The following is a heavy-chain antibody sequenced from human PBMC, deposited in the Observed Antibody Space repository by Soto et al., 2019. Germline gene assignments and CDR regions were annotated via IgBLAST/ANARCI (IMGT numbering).Heavy chain of an antibody. Sequence: QVQLVESRGGVVQPGRSLRLTCAASGFTFSTYGMHWVRQAPGKGLEWVAVIWYDGSNKYYADSVKGRFTISRDNSKNTLYLQMNSLRAEDTAVYYCARDGAGTRYYYYYYMDVLVKGTTVTVSS. CDR3: ARDGAGTRYYYYYYMDV. CDR1: GFTFSTYG. CDR2: IWYDGSNK. V-gene: IGHV3-33*01. J-gene: IGHJ6*03. D-gene: IGHD1-7*01.